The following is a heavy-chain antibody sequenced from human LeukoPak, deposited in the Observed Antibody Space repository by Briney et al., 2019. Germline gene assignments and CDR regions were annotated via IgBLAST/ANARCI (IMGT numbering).Heavy chain of an antibody. CDR2: AHLSGAT. V-gene: IGHV4/OR15-8*02. J-gene: IGHJ4*02. CDR3: TRESGAFSPFGF. CDR1: GGSITTTNW. Sequence: SETLSLTCAVSGGSITTTNWWSWVRQPPGKGLEWIGEAHLSGATNYNPSLESRVSTSIDKSKNHLSLEVTSVTAADTAMYFCTRESGAFSPFGFWGLGTLVTVSS. D-gene: IGHD1-26*01.